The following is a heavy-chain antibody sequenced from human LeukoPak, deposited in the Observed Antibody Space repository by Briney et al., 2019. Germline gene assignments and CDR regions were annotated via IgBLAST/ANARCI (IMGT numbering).Heavy chain of an antibody. CDR1: GGSISIGSYY. V-gene: IGHV4-61*02. CDR2: IYAGGNT. Sequence: SETLSLTCTVSGGSISIGSYYWSWIRQPAGKGLEWIGRIYAGGNTNYNPSHYSPSLKSRVIISIDTSKSQFSLNLTSVTDTATAVYYCAREFRGGGKSGIFDYRGQGTLVTVSS. J-gene: IGHJ4*02. D-gene: IGHD4-23*01. CDR3: AREFRGGGKSGIFDY.